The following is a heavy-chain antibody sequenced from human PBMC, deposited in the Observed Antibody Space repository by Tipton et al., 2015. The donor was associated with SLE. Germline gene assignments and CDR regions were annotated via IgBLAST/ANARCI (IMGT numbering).Heavy chain of an antibody. Sequence: TLSLTCTVSGGSMSSSGYYWGWIRQPPRMGLEWIGTIYYSGNTDYNPSLKSRVTISVDTSKNQFSLNLRSLTAADTAVYYCARAFCSSTRCYMGSYYQYYGLDIWGQGTTVTVSS. CDR3: ARAFCSSTRCYMGSYYQYYGLDI. CDR1: GGSMSSSGYY. D-gene: IGHD2-2*02. CDR2: IYYSGNT. J-gene: IGHJ6*02. V-gene: IGHV4-39*07.